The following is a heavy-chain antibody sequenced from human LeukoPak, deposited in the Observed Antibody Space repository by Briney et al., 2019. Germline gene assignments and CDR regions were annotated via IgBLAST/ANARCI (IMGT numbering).Heavy chain of an antibody. J-gene: IGHJ4*02. D-gene: IGHD3-9*01. CDR3: ARGGTTIFWDFDY. V-gene: IGHV1-24*01. Sequence: ASVKVSCKVSGYTLTELSMHWVRQAPGKGLEWMGGFDPEDGETIYAQRFQGRVTITADESTSTAYMELSSLRSDDTAVYYCARGGTTIFWDFDYWGQGTLVTVSS. CDR1: GYTLTELS. CDR2: FDPEDGET.